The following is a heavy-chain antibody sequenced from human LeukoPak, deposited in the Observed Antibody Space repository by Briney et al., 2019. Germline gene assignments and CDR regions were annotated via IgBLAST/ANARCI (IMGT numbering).Heavy chain of an antibody. J-gene: IGHJ4*02. V-gene: IGHV3-23*01. CDR3: AKVFSSSSGPYYFDY. CDR1: GFTFSSYG. D-gene: IGHD6-13*01. CDR2: ISGSGGST. Sequence: GGSLRLSCAASGFTFSSYGMSWVRQAPGKGLEWVSAISGSGGSTYYADSVKGRFTISRDNSKNTLYLQMNSLRAEDTAVYYCAKVFSSSSGPYYFDYWGQGTLVTVSS.